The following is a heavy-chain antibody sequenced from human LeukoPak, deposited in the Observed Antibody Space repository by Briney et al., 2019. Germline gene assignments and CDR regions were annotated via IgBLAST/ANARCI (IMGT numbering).Heavy chain of an antibody. J-gene: IGHJ6*02. CDR2: ISYDGSNK. V-gene: IGHV3-30*03. Sequence: GGSLRLSCATSGFTFSNYGMHWVRQAPGKGLEWVAVISYDGSNKYYADSVKGRFTISRDNSKNTLYLQMNSLRPEDAAVYYCAASRSRNYYYGMDVWGQGTTVTVSS. CDR1: GFTFSNYG. D-gene: IGHD6-6*01. CDR3: AASRSRNYYYGMDV.